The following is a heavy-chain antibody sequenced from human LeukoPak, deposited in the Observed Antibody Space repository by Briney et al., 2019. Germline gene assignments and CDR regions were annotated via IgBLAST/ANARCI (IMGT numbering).Heavy chain of an antibody. J-gene: IGHJ4*02. CDR2: ISSSSSYI. V-gene: IGHV3-21*01. Sequence: PGGSLRLSCAASGFTFSSYSMNWVRQAPGKGLEWVSSISSSSSYIYYADSVKGRFAISRDNAKNSLYLQMNSLRAEDTAVYYCARDGRSLFDYWGQGTLVTVSS. CDR1: GFTFSSYS. D-gene: IGHD3-3*01. CDR3: ARDGRSLFDY.